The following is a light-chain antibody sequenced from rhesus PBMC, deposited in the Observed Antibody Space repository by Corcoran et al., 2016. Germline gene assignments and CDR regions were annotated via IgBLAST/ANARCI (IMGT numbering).Light chain of an antibody. CDR1: QRISSY. J-gene: IGKJ3*01. CDR3: QKYSSTPFT. Sequence: QVILTQSPATLSLSPGERATLSCRASQRISSYLAWYQQKPGQAPIPLIYGASSRAPGIPDKCRGSGSGRDFTLTISSLEPEDFAVYYCQKYSSTPFTFGPGTKLDIK. V-gene: IGKV3-53*02. CDR2: GAS.